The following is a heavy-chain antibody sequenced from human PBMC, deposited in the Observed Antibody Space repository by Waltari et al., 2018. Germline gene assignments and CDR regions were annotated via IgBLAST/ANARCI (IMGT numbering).Heavy chain of an antibody. D-gene: IGHD4-4*01. J-gene: IGHJ6*02. CDR1: GGSFSGYY. CDR2: INHSGST. CDR3: ARASFIDYSNYHVGGYYYGMDV. Sequence: QVQLQQWGAGLLKPSETLSLTCAVYGGSFSGYYWSWIRQPPGKGRTWIGEINHSGSTNYNPSLKSRVTISVDTSKNQFSLKLSSVTAADTAVYYCARASFIDYSNYHVGGYYYGMDVWGQGTTVTVSS. V-gene: IGHV4-34*01.